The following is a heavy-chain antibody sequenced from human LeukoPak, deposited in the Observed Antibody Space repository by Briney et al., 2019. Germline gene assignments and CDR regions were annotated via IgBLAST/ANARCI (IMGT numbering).Heavy chain of an antibody. CDR3: AREEGETNKDYYDSSGYYLAFDI. D-gene: IGHD3-22*01. V-gene: IGHV3-48*01. CDR2: ISSSSSTI. Sequence: GGSLRLSCAASGFTFSSYSMNWVRQAPGKGLEWVAYISSSSSTIYYADSVKGRFTISRDNSKNTLYLQMNSLRAEDTAVYYCAREEGETNKDYYDSSGYYLAFDIWGQGTMVTVSS. CDR1: GFTFSSYS. J-gene: IGHJ3*02.